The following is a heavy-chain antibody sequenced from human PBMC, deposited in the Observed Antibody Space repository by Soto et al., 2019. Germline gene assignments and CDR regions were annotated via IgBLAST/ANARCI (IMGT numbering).Heavy chain of an antibody. D-gene: IGHD6-19*01. CDR1: GFTFSSYE. V-gene: IGHV3-48*03. CDR2: ISSSGSTI. CDR3: ASGATYSSGWSTPEGDAFDI. Sequence: SLRLSCAASGFTFSSYEMNWVRQAPGKGLEWVSYISSSGSTIYYADSVKGRFTISRDNAKNSLYLQMNSLRAEDTAVYYCASGATYSSGWSTPEGDAFDIWGQGTMVTVSS. J-gene: IGHJ3*02.